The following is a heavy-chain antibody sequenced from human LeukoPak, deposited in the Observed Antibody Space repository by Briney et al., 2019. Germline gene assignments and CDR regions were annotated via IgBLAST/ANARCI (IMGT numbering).Heavy chain of an antibody. CDR3: AKDIVATIFDY. Sequence: GGSLRLSCAASGFTFSSYGMHWVRQAPGKGLEWVAVISYDGSNKYYADSVKGRFTISRDNSKNTLYLQMNSLRAEDTAVYYCAKDIVATIFDYWGQGTLVTVSS. CDR2: ISYDGSNK. D-gene: IGHD5-12*01. V-gene: IGHV3-30*18. J-gene: IGHJ4*02. CDR1: GFTFSSYG.